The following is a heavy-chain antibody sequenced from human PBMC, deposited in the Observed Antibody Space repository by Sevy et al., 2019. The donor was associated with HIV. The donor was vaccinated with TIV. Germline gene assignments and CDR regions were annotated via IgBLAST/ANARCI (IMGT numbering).Heavy chain of an antibody. CDR2: INPNSGGT. Sequence: ASVKVSCKASGYTFTGYYMHWVRQAPGQGLEWMGWINPNSGGTNYAQKFQGRVTMTRDTSISTAYMELSRLRSDDTAVYYCARGGGGTVEYYYDSSGYFNRFDPWGQGTLVTVSS. CDR3: ARGGGGTVEYYYDSSGYFNRFDP. D-gene: IGHD3-22*01. V-gene: IGHV1-2*02. J-gene: IGHJ5*02. CDR1: GYTFTGYY.